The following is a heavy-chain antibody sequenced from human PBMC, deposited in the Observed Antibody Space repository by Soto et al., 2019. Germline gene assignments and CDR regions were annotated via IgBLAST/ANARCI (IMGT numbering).Heavy chain of an antibody. D-gene: IGHD2-8*02. V-gene: IGHV3-7*03. CDR3: ARDMGPGGAYGY. CDR2: IDPDGSQK. Sequence: EVQLVDSGGDLVQPGGSLRLSCAASGFTFSTYWMSWVRQAPGKGLEWVANIDPDGSQKYYVDSVKGRFTISRDNAKNSLYLQVNSLRAEDTAVYYCARDMGPGGAYGYWGPGTLVTVSS. CDR1: GFTFSTYW. J-gene: IGHJ4*02.